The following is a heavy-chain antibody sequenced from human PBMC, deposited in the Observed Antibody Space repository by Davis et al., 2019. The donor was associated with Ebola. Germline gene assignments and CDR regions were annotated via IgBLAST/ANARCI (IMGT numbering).Heavy chain of an antibody. V-gene: IGHV1-18*01. D-gene: IGHD4-11*01. J-gene: IGHJ5*02. CDR2: ISAYNGNT. CDR1: GYTLTSYG. Sequence: AASVKVSCKASGYTLTSYGISWVRQAPGQGLEWMGWISAYNGNTNYAQKLQGRVTMTTDTSTSTAYMELRSLRSDDTAVYYCAIDYSNYHNWFDPWGQGTLVTVSS. CDR3: AIDYSNYHNWFDP.